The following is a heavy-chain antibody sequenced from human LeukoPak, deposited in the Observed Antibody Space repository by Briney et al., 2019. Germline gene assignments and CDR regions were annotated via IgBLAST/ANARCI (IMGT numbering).Heavy chain of an antibody. V-gene: IGHV3-66*01. Sequence: GGSLRLSCAASGFTVSSNYMSWVRQAPGKGLEWVSVIYSGGSTYYADSVKGRLTISRDNSKNTLYLQMNSLGAEDTAVYYCARVRRGYSDPWGDAFDIWGQGTMVTVSS. CDR2: IYSGGST. J-gene: IGHJ3*02. CDR1: GFTVSSNY. CDR3: ARVRRGYSDPWGDAFDI. D-gene: IGHD5-12*01.